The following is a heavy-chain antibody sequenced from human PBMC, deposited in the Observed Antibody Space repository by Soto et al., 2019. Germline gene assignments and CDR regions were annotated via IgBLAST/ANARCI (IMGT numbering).Heavy chain of an antibody. CDR1: GGTFSSYA. CDR2: IIPIFGTA. J-gene: IGHJ6*02. V-gene: IGHV1-69*13. D-gene: IGHD6-13*01. Sequence: ASVNVSCKASGGTFSSYAISWVRQAPGQGLEWMGGIIPIFGTANYAQKFQGRVTITADESTSTAYMELSSLRSEDTAVYYCARAVRIAAAGVYYYYGMDVWGQGTTVTVSS. CDR3: ARAVRIAAAGVYYYYGMDV.